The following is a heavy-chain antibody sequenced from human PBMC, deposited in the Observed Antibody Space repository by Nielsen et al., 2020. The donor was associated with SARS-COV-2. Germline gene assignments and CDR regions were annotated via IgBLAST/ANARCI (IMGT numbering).Heavy chain of an antibody. V-gene: IGHV3-23*01. J-gene: IGHJ4*02. CDR1: GFTFSSYA. CDR3: ARDGVYGSGSYPLDY. Sequence: GESLKISCAASGFTFSSYAMSWVRQAPGKGLEWVSAISGSGGSTYYADSVKGRFTISRDNSKNTLYLQMNSLRAEDTAVYYCARDGVYGSGSYPLDYWGQGTLVTVSS. D-gene: IGHD3-10*01. CDR2: ISGSGGST.